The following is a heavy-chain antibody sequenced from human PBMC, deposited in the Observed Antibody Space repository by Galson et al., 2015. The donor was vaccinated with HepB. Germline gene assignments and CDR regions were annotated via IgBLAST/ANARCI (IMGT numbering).Heavy chain of an antibody. CDR1: GFIFSNYW. J-gene: IGHJ4*02. CDR2: IKPDGNKQ. CDR3: ANLAQGG. D-gene: IGHD2-15*01. Sequence: SLRLSCAASGFIFSNYWMTWVRQAPGKGLEWVATIKPDGNKQYYLDSVKGRFTISRDNAKNSLFLQMNGLRVEDTALYYCANLAQGGWGPGTLVTVSS. V-gene: IGHV3-7*01.